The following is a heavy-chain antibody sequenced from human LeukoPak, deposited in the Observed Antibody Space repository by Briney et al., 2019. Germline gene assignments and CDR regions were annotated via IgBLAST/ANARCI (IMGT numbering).Heavy chain of an antibody. Sequence: SETLSLTCTVSGGSTTYYYWSWIRQPPGKGLEWIGTIYHIGSTYYNPSLESRVTISVDTSKNEFSLSLNSVTAADTAVYYCARAGWIIASGIDYWGQGALVTVSS. CDR3: ARAGWIIASGIDY. D-gene: IGHD2-21*01. J-gene: IGHJ4*02. CDR1: GGSTTYYY. CDR2: IYHIGST. V-gene: IGHV4-59*08.